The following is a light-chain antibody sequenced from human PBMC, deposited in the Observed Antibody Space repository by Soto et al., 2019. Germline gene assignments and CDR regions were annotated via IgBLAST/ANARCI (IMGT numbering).Light chain of an antibody. V-gene: IGLV1-40*01. Sequence: QSVLTQPPSVSGAPGQRVTISCTGSSSNIGAGYDVHWYQQLPGTAPKLLIYGNSNRPSGVPDRFSGSKSGTSAFLDISGLQSEDEAEYYCAAWDDSLNACVFGTGTKVTVL. CDR2: GNS. CDR1: SSNIGAGYD. J-gene: IGLJ1*01. CDR3: AAWDDSLNACV.